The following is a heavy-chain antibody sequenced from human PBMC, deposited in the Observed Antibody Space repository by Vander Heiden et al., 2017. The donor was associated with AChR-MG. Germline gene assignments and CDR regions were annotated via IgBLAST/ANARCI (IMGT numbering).Heavy chain of an antibody. J-gene: IGHJ4*02. CDR3: ARGWVEMATLRSFDS. Sequence: QVQLVQSGAEVKKPGASVKVSCKASGDTFSTYGFFWVRQAPGQGLEWMGWIRPYNGYTRYGQKFQGRVTMTTDTSTSTAYMELRSLTSDDTAVYYCARGWVEMATLRSFDSWGQGTLVTVSS. V-gene: IGHV1-18*01. CDR2: IRPYNGYT. CDR1: GDTFSTYG. D-gene: IGHD5-12*01.